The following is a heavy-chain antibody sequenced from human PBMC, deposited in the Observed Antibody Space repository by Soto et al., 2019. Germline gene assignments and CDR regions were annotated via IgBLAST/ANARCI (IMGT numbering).Heavy chain of an antibody. CDR2: IYYSGTT. Sequence: SETLSLTCAVSGDSVSNENYYWSWIRQSPGKGLEWIGYIYYSGTTNYNSYLKSRLTLSVDMSKNQFSLKLTSVTAADTAVYFCARSQRGRTAFTFDYWGQGALVTVSS. CDR1: GDSVSNENYY. V-gene: IGHV4-61*01. D-gene: IGHD3-16*01. J-gene: IGHJ4*02. CDR3: ARSQRGRTAFTFDY.